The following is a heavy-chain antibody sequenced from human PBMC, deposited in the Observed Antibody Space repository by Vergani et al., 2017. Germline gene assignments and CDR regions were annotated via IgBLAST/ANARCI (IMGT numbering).Heavy chain of an antibody. D-gene: IGHD3-3*01. CDR1: GGSISSSSYY. Sequence: QLQLQESGPGLVKPSETLYLTCTVSGGSISSSSYYWGWLRQPPGKGLEWIGSSYYSGRTDYNPSLKSRVTISVDTSKNRFSLKLSSVTAADTAVYYCASHPQDYDLWSGYSECVYYYMDGGGKGTTVTVS. CDR2: SYYSGRT. CDR3: ASHPQDYDLWSGYSECVYYYMDG. V-gene: IGHV4-39*01. J-gene: IGHJ6*03.